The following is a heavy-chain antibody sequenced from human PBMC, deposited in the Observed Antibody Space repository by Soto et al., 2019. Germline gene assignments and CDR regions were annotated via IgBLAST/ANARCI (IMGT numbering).Heavy chain of an antibody. J-gene: IGHJ2*01. CDR3: ARRATIWRYWYFDL. CDR1: GGSFSGYY. CDR2: INHSGST. V-gene: IGHV4-34*01. Sequence: QVQLQQWGAGLLKPSETLSLTCAVYGGSFSGYYWSWIRQPPGKGLEWIGEINHSGSTNYNPSLKSRVTISVEPSKNQFSLKLSSVTAADTAVYYCARRATIWRYWYFDLWGRGTLFTVSS. D-gene: IGHD5-12*01.